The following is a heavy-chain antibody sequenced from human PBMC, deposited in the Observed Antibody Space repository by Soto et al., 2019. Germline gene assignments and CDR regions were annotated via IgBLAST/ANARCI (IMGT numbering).Heavy chain of an antibody. CDR1: GFSLNSSGVG. Sequence: QITLKESGPTLVKPTQTLTLTCTFSGFSLNSSGVGVGWIRQPPGKALEWLALIYWNDEMHYSPSLKSRLTIPGDAPKHPGVLNGTKMDPVDPAKFYWATRRFAKFCRLPADFDYWGQGILVPVPP. J-gene: IGHJ4*02. D-gene: IGHD6-25*01. CDR2: IYWNDEM. V-gene: IGHV2-5*01. CDR3: ATRRFAKFCRLPADFDY.